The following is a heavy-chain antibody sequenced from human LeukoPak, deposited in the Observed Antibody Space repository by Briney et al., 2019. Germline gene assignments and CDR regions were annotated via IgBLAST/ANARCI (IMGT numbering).Heavy chain of an antibody. CDR1: GFTFSSYA. CDR3: ARAPTFSLGDSSGYYY. J-gene: IGHJ4*02. Sequence: GGSLRLSCAASGFTFSSYAMSWVRQAPGKGLEWVSGINWNGGTTGYAASVKGRFTISRDNAKNPLYLQMNSLRAEDTALYYCARAPTFSLGDSSGYYYWGQGTLVTVSS. CDR2: INWNGGTT. V-gene: IGHV3-20*04. D-gene: IGHD3-22*01.